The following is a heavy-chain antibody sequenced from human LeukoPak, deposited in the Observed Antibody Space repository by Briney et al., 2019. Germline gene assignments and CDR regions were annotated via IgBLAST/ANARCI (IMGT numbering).Heavy chain of an antibody. CDR1: GFTFSIYS. Sequence: PGGSLRLSCAASGFTFSIYSMNWVRQAPGKGLEWVSCISSSSSYIYYADSVKGRFTISRENAKNSLYLQMNSMRAEDTAVYYCARAHFLNYYDSSGYYPTYYYYYMDVWGKGTTVIVSS. V-gene: IGHV3-21*01. CDR2: ISSSSSYI. D-gene: IGHD3-22*01. CDR3: ARAHFLNYYDSSGYYPTYYYYYMDV. J-gene: IGHJ6*03.